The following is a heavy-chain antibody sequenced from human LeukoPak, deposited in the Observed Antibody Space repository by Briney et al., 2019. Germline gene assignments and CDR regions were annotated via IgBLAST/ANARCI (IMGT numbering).Heavy chain of an antibody. CDR3: ARHLPTAAADNRGYFDY. J-gene: IGHJ4*01. Sequence: SETLSLTCSVSGRSIGNGDDFWRWIRQAPGKGLEWIGSIFFGGSTHYHPSLKSRATISVGTSKNQFSLKLTSVTAADAAMYYCARHLPTAAADNRGYFDYWGQGTVVTVSS. CDR2: IFFGGST. D-gene: IGHD2-2*01. V-gene: IGHV4-39*01. CDR1: GRSIGNGDDF.